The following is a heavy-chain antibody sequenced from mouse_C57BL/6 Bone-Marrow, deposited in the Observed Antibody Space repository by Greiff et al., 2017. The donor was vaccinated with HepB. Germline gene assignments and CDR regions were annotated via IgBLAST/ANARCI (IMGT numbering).Heavy chain of an antibody. V-gene: IGHV1-52*01. CDR2: IDPSDSET. D-gene: IGHD1-1*01. J-gene: IGHJ4*01. Sequence: VQLQQPGAELVRPGSSVKLSCKASGYTFTSYWMHWVKQRPIQGLEWIGNIDPSDSETHYNQKFKDKATLTVDKSSSTAYMQLSSLTSEDSAVYYCAKGEKYYYGRAMDYWGQGTSVTVSS. CDR1: GYTFTSYW. CDR3: AKGEKYYYGRAMDY.